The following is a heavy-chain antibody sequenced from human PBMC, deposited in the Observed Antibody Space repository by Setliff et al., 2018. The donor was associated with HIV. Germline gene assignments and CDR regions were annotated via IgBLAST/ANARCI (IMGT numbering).Heavy chain of an antibody. CDR3: ARVLLITNAVYGVVSNRFDP. CDR2: ISPDGNRN. D-gene: IGHD3-3*01. CDR1: GFTLGNFW. Sequence: GESLKISCAASGFTLGNFWMHWVRQAPGKGLEWVASISPDGNRNHCVGSVKGRFTASRDNAKSPLYLQMNSLRAEDTPVYFCARVLLITNAVYGVVSNRFDPWGRGTLVTVSS. V-gene: IGHV3-7*03. J-gene: IGHJ5*02.